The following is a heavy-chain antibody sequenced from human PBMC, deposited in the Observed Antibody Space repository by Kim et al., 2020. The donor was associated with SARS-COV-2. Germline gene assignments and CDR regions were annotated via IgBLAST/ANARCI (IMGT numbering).Heavy chain of an antibody. CDR2: INPNSGGT. Sequence: ASVKVSCKASGYTFTGYYMHWVRQAPGQGLEWMGWINPNSGGTNYAQKFQGRVTMTRDTSISTAYMELSRLRSDDTAVYYCARDPDWLLTAHYGMDVWGQGTTVTVSS. CDR1: GYTFTGYY. CDR3: ARDPDWLLTAHYGMDV. D-gene: IGHD3-9*01. V-gene: IGHV1-2*02. J-gene: IGHJ6*02.